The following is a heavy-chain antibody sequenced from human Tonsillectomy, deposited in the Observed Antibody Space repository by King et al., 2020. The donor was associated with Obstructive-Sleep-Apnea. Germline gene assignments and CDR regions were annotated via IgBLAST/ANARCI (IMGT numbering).Heavy chain of an antibody. CDR2: ISSSSIYI. D-gene: IGHD3-22*01. Sequence: VQLVESGGGLVKPGGSLSLSCAASGFTFSSYSMNWVRQAPGKGLEWVSSISSSSIYIYYADSVKGRFTISRDNAKNSLYLQMNSLRAEDTAVYYCARAWGDYYDSSGIDYWGQGTLVTVSS. V-gene: IGHV3-21*01. CDR1: GFTFSSYS. CDR3: ARAWGDYYDSSGIDY. J-gene: IGHJ4*02.